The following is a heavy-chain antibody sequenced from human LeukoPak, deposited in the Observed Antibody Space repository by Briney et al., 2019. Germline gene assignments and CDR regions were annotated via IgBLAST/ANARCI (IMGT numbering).Heavy chain of an antibody. Sequence: GGSLRLSCAASGFTFSSYSMNCVRQAPGKGLEWVSGINWNGGSTGYADSVKGRFTISRDNAKNSLYLQMTSLRAEDTALYYCARDSADIVVVGSAYYYYYMDVWGKGKTVTVPS. CDR3: ARDSADIVVVGSAYYYYYMDV. J-gene: IGHJ6*03. CDR1: GFTFSSYS. V-gene: IGHV3-20*04. CDR2: INWNGGST. D-gene: IGHD2-15*01.